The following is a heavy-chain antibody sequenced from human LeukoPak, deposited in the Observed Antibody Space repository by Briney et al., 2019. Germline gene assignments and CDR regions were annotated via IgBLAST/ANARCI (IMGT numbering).Heavy chain of an antibody. Sequence: VGSLRLSCAASGFTFSTYWMSWVRQAPGEGLEWVANIKQDGGEKYYVDSVKGRLPLSRDNAKNSLYLKMNSLRAEDTAVYYCVRDWLFGWSGGSCKDYFDPWGQGTLVTVSS. D-gene: IGHD2-15*01. V-gene: IGHV3-7*01. CDR3: VRDWLFGWSGGSCKDYFDP. CDR1: GFTFSTYW. J-gene: IGHJ5*02. CDR2: IKQDGGEK.